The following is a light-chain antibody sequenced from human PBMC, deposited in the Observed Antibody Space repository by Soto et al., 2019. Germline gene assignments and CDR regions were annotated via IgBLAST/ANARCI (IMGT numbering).Light chain of an antibody. J-gene: IGLJ2*01. V-gene: IGLV2-14*01. CDR2: EVS. CDR3: SSFTSSSAVI. Sequence: QSALTQPASVSGSPGQSITISCTGTSSDVGGYNYVSWYQQHPDTAPKLIICEVSNRPSGVSNRFSGSKSANTASLTISGLQAEDEADYCCSSFTSSSAVIFGGGTKLTVL. CDR1: SSDVGGYNY.